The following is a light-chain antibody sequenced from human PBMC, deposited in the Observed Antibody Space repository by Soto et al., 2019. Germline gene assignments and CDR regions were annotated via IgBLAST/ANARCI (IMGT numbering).Light chain of an antibody. CDR2: AAS. CDR1: QDINNY. Sequence: DIQMTQSPSSLSASVGDRVTITCRASQDINNYLAWYQQKPGKVPKLLIYAASTLQSGVPSRFSGSGSGTDFTLTISSLQPGDVATYYCQKYNNGPETLGPGTRVDIK. CDR3: QKYNNGPET. J-gene: IGKJ3*01. V-gene: IGKV1-27*01.